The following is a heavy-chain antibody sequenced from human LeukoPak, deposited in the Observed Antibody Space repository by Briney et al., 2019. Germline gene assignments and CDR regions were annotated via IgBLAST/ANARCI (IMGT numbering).Heavy chain of an antibody. CDR2: ISGSGGST. CDR1: GFTFSSYA. V-gene: IGHV3-23*01. D-gene: IGHD3-10*01. Sequence: GGSLRLSCAASGFTFSSYAMSWVRQAPGKGLEGVSAISGSGGSTYYADSVKGRFTISRDNSKSTLYLQMNSLRAEDTAVYYCAKDYLEYYYGSGSLSAFDMWGQGTMVTVSS. J-gene: IGHJ3*02. CDR3: AKDYLEYYYGSGSLSAFDM.